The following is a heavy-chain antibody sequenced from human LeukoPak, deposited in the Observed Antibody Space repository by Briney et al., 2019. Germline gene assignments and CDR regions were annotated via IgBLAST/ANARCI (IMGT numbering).Heavy chain of an antibody. CDR1: GGTFSSYA. J-gene: IGHJ4*02. CDR3: ARVSDFWGGYSSTHDY. CDR2: IIPIFGTA. V-gene: IGHV1-69*01. D-gene: IGHD3-3*01. Sequence: SSVKVSCKASGGTFSSYAISWVRQAPGQGLEWMGGIIPIFGTANYAQKFQGRVTITADESTSTAYMELSSLRSEDTAVYYCARVSDFWGGYSSTHDYWGQGTLVTVSS.